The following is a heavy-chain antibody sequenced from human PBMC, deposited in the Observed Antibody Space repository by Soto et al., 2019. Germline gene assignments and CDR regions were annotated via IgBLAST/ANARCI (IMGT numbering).Heavy chain of an antibody. J-gene: IGHJ3*02. V-gene: IGHV3-30*04. Sequence: GGSLRLSCATSGFTFSNYAMLWVRQAPGRGLQWVALISYDGRTKHHADSVKGRFTISRDNSKNTLYLEMSSLKPEDTAVYYCARDPYCSGGSCHSDGAFDIWGQGTMVTVSS. CDR3: ARDPYCSGGSCHSDGAFDI. D-gene: IGHD2-15*01. CDR2: ISYDGRTK. CDR1: GFTFSNYA.